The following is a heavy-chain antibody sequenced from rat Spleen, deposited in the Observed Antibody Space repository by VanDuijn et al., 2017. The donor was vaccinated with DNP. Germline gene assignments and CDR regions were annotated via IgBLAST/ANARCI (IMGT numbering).Heavy chain of an antibody. CDR2: INSGSGCT. CDR1: GFSFTPYL. J-gene: IGHJ4*01. V-gene: IGHV5-31*01. D-gene: IGHD1-1*01. CDR3: ARVGDLHYGGDGDVLDV. Sequence: EVQLVESGGDLVQPGRSLKLSCVASGFSFTPYLMAWVRQVPGKGLGWIASINSGSGCTSYIDSVRCRFTIYRDDAKDTLSLQMNSLRSEDTATYYCARVGDLHYGGDGDVLDVWGQGTSVTVSS.